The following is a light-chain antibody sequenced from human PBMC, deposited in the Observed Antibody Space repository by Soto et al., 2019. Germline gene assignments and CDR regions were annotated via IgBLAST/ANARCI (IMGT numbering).Light chain of an antibody. CDR2: AAS. CDR1: QTIATY. J-gene: IGKJ3*01. CDR3: QQSYITPLT. V-gene: IGKV1-39*01. Sequence: DIEMTQSPSSLSASIGDRVTITCRASQTIATYLNWYQQKPGKDPTLLIYAASSLHSGVPSRFSGSGSGTDFTLTISSLQPEDFATYFCQQSYITPLTFGPGTKVDIK.